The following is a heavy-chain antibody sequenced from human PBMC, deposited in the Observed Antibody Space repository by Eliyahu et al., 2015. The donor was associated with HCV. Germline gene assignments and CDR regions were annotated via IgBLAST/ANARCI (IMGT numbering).Heavy chain of an antibody. J-gene: IGHJ4*02. D-gene: IGHD4-23*01. CDR1: GLTFSNYV. CDR3: AKKPANQWLLPFDY. CDR2: ISGAASTS. V-gene: IGHV3-23*01. Sequence: EVQLLESGGGLVQPGGSLRLSCEGSGLTFSNYVMSWVRQTPGKGLEWVSSISGAASTSYYADSVKGRFTISRVNSKNTLYLQMNGLRAEDTALYYCAKKPANQWLLPFDYWGQGTLVTVSS.